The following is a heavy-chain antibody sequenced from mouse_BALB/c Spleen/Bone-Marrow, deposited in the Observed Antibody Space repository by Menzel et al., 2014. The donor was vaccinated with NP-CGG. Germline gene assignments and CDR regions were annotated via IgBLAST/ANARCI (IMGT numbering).Heavy chain of an antibody. CDR2: ISSGGST. V-gene: IGHV5-6-5*01. CDR1: GFTFSNYA. J-gene: IGHJ2*01. Sequence: EVMLVESGGGLVKPGGSLKLSCAASGFTFSNYAMSWVRQTQEKRLEWVASISSGGSTYYPDSVKGRFTISRDNARNILYLQMSSLRSEDTAMYYCARRGPLLRDFDYWAKAPLSQSPQ. CDR3: ARRGPLLRDFDY. D-gene: IGHD1-2*01.